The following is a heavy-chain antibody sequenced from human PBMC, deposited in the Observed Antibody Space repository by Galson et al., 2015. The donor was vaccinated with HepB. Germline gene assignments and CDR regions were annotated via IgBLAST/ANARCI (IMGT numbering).Heavy chain of an antibody. CDR2: ISAYNGNT. D-gene: IGHD1-26*01. CDR1: GYTFTSYG. CDR3: ARDRGSGSYYVGGPKKAELTIHLSD. V-gene: IGHV1-18*01. J-gene: IGHJ4*02. Sequence: SVKVSCKASGYTFTSYGISWVRQAPGQGLEWMGWISAYNGNTNYAQKLQGRVTMTTDTSTSTAYMELRSLRSDDTAVYYCARDRGSGSYYVGGPKKAELTIHLSDWGQGTLVTVAS.